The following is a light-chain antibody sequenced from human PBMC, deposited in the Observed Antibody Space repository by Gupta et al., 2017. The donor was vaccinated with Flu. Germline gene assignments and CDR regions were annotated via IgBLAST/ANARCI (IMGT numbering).Light chain of an antibody. Sequence: GTLSLSPGERATLACRASQSVNNNVLTWHQQKPGQAPRLLIYGASSRATGIPDRFSGSGSGTDFTLTIRRLEPEDVAVYYCQQYGIAGYTFGQGTKLEIK. CDR2: GAS. CDR3: QQYGIAGYT. V-gene: IGKV3-20*01. J-gene: IGKJ2*01. CDR1: QSVNNNV.